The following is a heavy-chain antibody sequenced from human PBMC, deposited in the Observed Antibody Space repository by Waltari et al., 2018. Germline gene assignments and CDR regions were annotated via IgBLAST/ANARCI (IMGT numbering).Heavy chain of an antibody. Sequence: QVQLVQSGAEVKKPGSSVKVSCKASGGTFSSYAISWVRQAPGQGIEWMGGIIPIFGTSNYAQKFQGRFTITTDESTSTAYMELGSLRSEDTAVYYCASAASYYYYGMDVWGQGTTVTVSS. CDR3: ASAASYYYYGMDV. D-gene: IGHD2-2*01. V-gene: IGHV1-69*05. J-gene: IGHJ6*02. CDR1: GGTFSSYA. CDR2: IIPIFGTS.